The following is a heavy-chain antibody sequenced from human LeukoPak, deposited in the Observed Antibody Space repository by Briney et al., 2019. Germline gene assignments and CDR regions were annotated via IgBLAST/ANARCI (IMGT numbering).Heavy chain of an antibody. Sequence: SETLSRTCTVSGGSISSYYWSWIRQPPGKGLEWIGYIYYSGSTNYNPSLKSRVTISVDTSKNQFSLKLSSVTAADTAVYYCARTPGRWLAHLDYWGQGTLVTVSS. CDR2: IYYSGST. CDR3: ARTPGRWLAHLDY. V-gene: IGHV4-59*01. CDR1: GGSISSYY. D-gene: IGHD6-19*01. J-gene: IGHJ4*02.